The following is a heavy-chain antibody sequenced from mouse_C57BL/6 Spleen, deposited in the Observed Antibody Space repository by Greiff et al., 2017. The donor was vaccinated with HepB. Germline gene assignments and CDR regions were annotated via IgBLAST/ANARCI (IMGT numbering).Heavy chain of an antibody. D-gene: IGHD1-1*01. CDR3: ASSYYYGSSPHAMDY. J-gene: IGHJ4*01. CDR2: IRNKANGYTT. Sequence: DVHLVESGGGLVQPGGSLSLSCAASGFTFTDYYMSWVRQPPGKALEWLGFIRNKANGYTTEYSASVKGRFTISRDNSQSILYLQMNALRAEDSATYYCASSYYYGSSPHAMDYWGQGTSVTVSS. CDR1: GFTFTDYY. V-gene: IGHV7-3*01.